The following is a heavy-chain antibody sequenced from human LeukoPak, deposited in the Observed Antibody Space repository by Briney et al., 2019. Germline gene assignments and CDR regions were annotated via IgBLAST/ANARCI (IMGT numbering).Heavy chain of an antibody. CDR2: INHSGST. D-gene: IGHD6-19*01. CDR1: GGSISSGDYY. Sequence: PSETLSLTCTVSGGSISSGDYYWSWIRQPPGKGLEWIGEINHSGSTNYNPSLKSRVTISVDTSKNQFSLKLSSVTAADTAVYYCARFWQWKSAFDIWGQGTMVTVSS. V-gene: IGHV4-39*07. CDR3: ARFWQWKSAFDI. J-gene: IGHJ3*02.